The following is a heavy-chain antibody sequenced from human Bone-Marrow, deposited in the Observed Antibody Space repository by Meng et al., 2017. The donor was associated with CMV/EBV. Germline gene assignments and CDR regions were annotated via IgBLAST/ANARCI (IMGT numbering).Heavy chain of an antibody. CDR2: IIPIFGTA. CDR1: GYTFSSYA. J-gene: IGHJ6*02. CDR3: ARGGGLRFLEWLPPLRNYYYYGMDV. V-gene: IGHV1-69*05. D-gene: IGHD3-3*01. Sequence: SVKVSCKASGYTFSSYAISWVRQAPGQGLEWMGGIIPIFGTANYAQKFQGRVTITTDESTSTAYMELSSLRSEDTAVYYCARGGGLRFLEWLPPLRNYYYYGMDVWGQGTTVTVSS.